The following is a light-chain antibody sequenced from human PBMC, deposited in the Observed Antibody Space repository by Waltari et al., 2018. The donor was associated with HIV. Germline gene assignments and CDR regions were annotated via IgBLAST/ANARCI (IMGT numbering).Light chain of an antibody. CDR3: QQSYTTRWT. Sequence: DIQMTQSPSSLSASVGDRVTITCRASQSIDNFLNWYQQEPGKAPKLLIYGASRLHSGAPSRFSGSGSGTDFTLTVNSLQPEDFATYYCQQSYTTRWTFGLGTKVEMK. V-gene: IGKV1-39*01. CDR1: QSIDNF. J-gene: IGKJ1*01. CDR2: GAS.